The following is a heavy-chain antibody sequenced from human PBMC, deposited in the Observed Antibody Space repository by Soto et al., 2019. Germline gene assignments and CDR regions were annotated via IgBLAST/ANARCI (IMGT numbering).Heavy chain of an antibody. CDR1: GGTFSSYA. J-gene: IGHJ6*02. D-gene: IGHD2-15*01. Sequence: GASVKVSCKASGGTFSSYAISWVRQAPGQGLEWMGGIIPIFGTANYAQKFQGRVTITADESTSTAYMELSSLRSEDTAVYYCARAVGYCSGGSCSQCMDVWGQGTTVTVSS. CDR3: ARAVGYCSGGSCSQCMDV. V-gene: IGHV1-69*13. CDR2: IIPIFGTA.